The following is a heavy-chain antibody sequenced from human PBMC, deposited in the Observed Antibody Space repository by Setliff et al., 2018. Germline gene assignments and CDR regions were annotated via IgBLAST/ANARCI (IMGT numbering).Heavy chain of an antibody. D-gene: IGHD2-2*01. Sequence: GESLTISCVTSGSTLSRFWMHWVRQVPGKGLVWVSRLHPNGITTRYADSVKGRFTIYRDMAENTLYLQMNSLRAEDTAVYYCARSPRPPTSLDYVDVWGDGTMVTVSS. V-gene: IGHV3-74*01. CDR3: ARSPRPPTSLDYVDV. CDR2: LHPNGITT. CDR1: GSTLSRFW. J-gene: IGHJ6*03.